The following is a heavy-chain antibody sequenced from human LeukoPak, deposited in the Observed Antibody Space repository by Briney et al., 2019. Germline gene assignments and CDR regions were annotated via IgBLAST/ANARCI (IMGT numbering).Heavy chain of an antibody. CDR3: ARGPPGYYNGMDV. J-gene: IGHJ6*02. V-gene: IGHV3-74*01. CDR2: INSDGSIT. CDR1: GFTFSSYW. Sequence: GGSLRLSCAASGFTFSSYWMHWVRQAPGKGLVWVSHINSDGSITSYAESVKGRFTVSRDNAKNTLYLQMDSLRAEDTAVYYCARGPPGYYNGMDVWGQGTTVSVSS.